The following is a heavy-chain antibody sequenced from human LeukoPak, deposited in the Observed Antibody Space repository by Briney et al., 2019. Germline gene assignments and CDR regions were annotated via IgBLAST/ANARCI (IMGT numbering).Heavy chain of an antibody. V-gene: IGHV3-21*01. CDR2: ISSSSTYI. CDR3: ASAGSGYLDF. CDR1: GFTISNYW. D-gene: IGHD3-10*01. Sequence: PGGSLRLSCAASGFTISNYWMTWLRQTPGEGLEWVSSISSSSTYINYADSVKGRFTISRDNAKTSLYLQMNSLRAEDTAVYYCASAGSGYLDFWGQGTLVTVSS. J-gene: IGHJ4*02.